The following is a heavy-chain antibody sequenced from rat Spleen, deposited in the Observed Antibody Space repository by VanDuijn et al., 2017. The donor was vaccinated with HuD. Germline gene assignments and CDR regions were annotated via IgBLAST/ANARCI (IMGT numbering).Heavy chain of an antibody. V-gene: IGHV5S13*01. CDR1: GFTFRNYG. Sequence: EVQLVESGGGLVQPGRSLKLSCAASGFTFRNYGMAWVRQTLTKGLEWVAFINIGGGDTFYRDSVKGRFTISRDNAKSCLFLQMDSLRSEDTATYYCTSSLRVLFDYWGQGVMVTVSS. D-gene: IGHD1-11*01. J-gene: IGHJ2*01. CDR2: INIGGGDT. CDR3: TSSLRVLFDY.